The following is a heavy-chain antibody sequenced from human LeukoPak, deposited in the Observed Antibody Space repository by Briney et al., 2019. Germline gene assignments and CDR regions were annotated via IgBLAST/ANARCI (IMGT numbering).Heavy chain of an antibody. CDR2: IYHSGST. D-gene: IGHD4-17*01. Sequence: PSRTLSLTCAVSGGSISSGGYSWSWIRQPPGKGLEWIGYIYHSGSTYYNPSLKSRVTISVDRSKNQFSLKLSSVTAADTAVYYCASMTTVTTGAFDYWGQGTLVTVSS. J-gene: IGHJ4*02. V-gene: IGHV4-30-2*01. CDR1: GGSISSGGYS. CDR3: ASMTTVTTGAFDY.